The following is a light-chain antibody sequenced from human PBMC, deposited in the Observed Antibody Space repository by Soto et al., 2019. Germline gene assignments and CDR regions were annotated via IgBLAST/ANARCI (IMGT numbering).Light chain of an antibody. CDR2: DAS. J-gene: IGKJ1*01. CDR1: QSISSW. Sequence: DIQNTQSPSTLSASVGDRVTITCRASQSISSWLAWYQQKPGKAPKLLIYDASSLESGVPSRFSGSGSGTEFTLTISSLQPDDFATYYCQQYNSYSWTFGQGTKV. CDR3: QQYNSYSWT. V-gene: IGKV1-5*01.